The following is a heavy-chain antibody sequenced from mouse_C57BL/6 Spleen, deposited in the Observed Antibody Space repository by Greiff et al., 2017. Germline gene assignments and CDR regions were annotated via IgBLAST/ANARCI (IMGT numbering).Heavy chain of an antibody. CDR1: GYTFTSYW. CDR3: ARSGNYYGSSYCYFDY. CDR2: IDPSDSSP. J-gene: IGHJ2*01. D-gene: IGHD1-1*01. Sequence: QVQLQQPGAELVRPGTSVKLSCKASGYTFTSYWMHWVKQRPGQGLEWIGVIDPSDSSPNYNQKFKGKATLTVDTSSSTAYMQLSSLTSEDSAVYYCARSGNYYGSSYCYFDYWGQGTTLTVPS. V-gene: IGHV1-59*01.